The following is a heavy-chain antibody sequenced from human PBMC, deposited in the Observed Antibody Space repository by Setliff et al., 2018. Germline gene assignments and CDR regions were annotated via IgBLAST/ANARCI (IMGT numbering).Heavy chain of an antibody. CDR1: GGSISSGGYY. V-gene: IGHV4-31*03. J-gene: IGHJ5*02. Sequence: SETLSLTCTASGGSISSGGYYWSWIRQHPGKGLEWIGYIYYSGSTYYNPSLKSRVTVSVDTSKNQFSLKLSSVTAADTAVYYCARDSPTYPNWFDPWGQGTLVTVSS. CDR2: IYYSGST. CDR3: ARDSPTYPNWFDP.